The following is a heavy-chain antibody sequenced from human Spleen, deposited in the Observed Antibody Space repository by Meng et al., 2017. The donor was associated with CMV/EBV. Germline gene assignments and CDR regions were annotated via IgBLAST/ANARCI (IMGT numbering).Heavy chain of an antibody. CDR1: ISSSSYY. CDR2: IYYSGST. Sequence: ISSSSYYWGWIRQPPGKGLEWIGSIYYSGSTYYNPSLKSRVTISVDTSKNQFSLKLSSVTAADTAVYYCARVAFWSGPYSPKYGMDVWGQGTTVTVSS. CDR3: ARVAFWSGPYSPKYGMDV. V-gene: IGHV4-39*07. D-gene: IGHD3-3*01. J-gene: IGHJ6*02.